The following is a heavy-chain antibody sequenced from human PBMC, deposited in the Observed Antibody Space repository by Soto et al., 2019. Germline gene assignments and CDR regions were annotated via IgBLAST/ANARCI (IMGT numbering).Heavy chain of an antibody. Sequence: QVQLVQSGAEVKKPGASVKVSCKASGYTFTSYAMHWVRQAPGQRLEWMGWINAGNGNTKYSQKFQGRVTITRDTSASTAYMELSSLRSEDTAVYYCARGTYFLFDYWGQGTLVTVSS. CDR2: INAGNGNT. CDR1: GYTFTSYA. D-gene: IGHD3-10*01. J-gene: IGHJ4*02. V-gene: IGHV1-3*01. CDR3: ARGTYFLFDY.